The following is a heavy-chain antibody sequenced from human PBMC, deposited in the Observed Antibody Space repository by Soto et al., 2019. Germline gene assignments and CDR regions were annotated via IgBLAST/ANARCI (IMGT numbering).Heavy chain of an antibody. CDR3: ARETYYYDSSGYYLGGGADAFDI. Sequence: QVQLVESGGGVVQPGRSLRLSCAASGFTFSTYAMHWVRQAPGKGLEWVAVISYDGSNKYYADSVKGRFTISRDNSKNTLYLQMNSLRAEDTGVYYCARETYYYDSSGYYLGGGADAFDIWGQGTMVTVSS. V-gene: IGHV3-30-3*01. D-gene: IGHD3-22*01. CDR2: ISYDGSNK. J-gene: IGHJ3*02. CDR1: GFTFSTYA.